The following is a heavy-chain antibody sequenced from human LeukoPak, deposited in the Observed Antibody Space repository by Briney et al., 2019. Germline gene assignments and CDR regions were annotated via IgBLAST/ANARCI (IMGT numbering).Heavy chain of an antibody. CDR3: ARRIVVVPAAMQSYYMDV. J-gene: IGHJ6*03. CDR1: GIIFSNYW. D-gene: IGHD2-2*01. CDR2: INRDGSST. V-gene: IGHV3-74*01. Sequence: GGSLRLSRAASGIIFSNYWMHWVRQAPGKGLVWVSRINRDGSSTSYADSVKGRFTISRDNAKNSLYLQMNSLRAEDTAVYYCARRIVVVPAAMQSYYMDVWGKGTTVTVSS.